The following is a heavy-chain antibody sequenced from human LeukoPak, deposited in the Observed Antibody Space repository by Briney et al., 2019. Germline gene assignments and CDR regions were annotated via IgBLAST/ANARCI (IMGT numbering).Heavy chain of an antibody. Sequence: SVKISCKASGGTFSSYAISWVRQHPGQGLEWMGGIIPIFGTANYAQKFQGRVTITTDESTSTAYMELSSLRSEDTAVYYCARRESGYSYGDNWFDPWGQGTLVTVSS. CDR2: IIPIFGTA. V-gene: IGHV1-69*05. CDR3: ARRESGYSYGDNWFDP. J-gene: IGHJ5*02. D-gene: IGHD5-18*01. CDR1: GGTFSSYA.